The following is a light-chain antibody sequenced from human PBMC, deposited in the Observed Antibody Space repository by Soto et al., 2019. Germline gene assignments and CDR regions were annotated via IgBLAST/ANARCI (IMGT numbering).Light chain of an antibody. J-gene: IGKJ1*01. CDR2: AAS. V-gene: IGKV1-39*01. CDR3: QQSYSIPWT. CDR1: QSISSY. Sequence: DIQMTQSPSSLSASVGDRVTITCRASQSISSYLNWYQQKPGKAPKVMIYAASSLQIGIPSRFSGSGYGTDFTLPISSLQPEDFATYYCQQSYSIPWTFGQGTKVEIK.